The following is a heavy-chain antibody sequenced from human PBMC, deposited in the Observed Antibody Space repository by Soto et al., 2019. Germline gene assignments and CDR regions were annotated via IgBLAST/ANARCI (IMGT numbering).Heavy chain of an antibody. V-gene: IGHV1-2*02. J-gene: IGHJ5*01. D-gene: IGHD4-17*01. CDR3: ARGHRLRPRNNWFDS. CDR1: GYPFTGYH. Sequence: QVQLVQSGAEMKKPGASVKVSCKASGYPFTGYHLHWVRQAPGQGLEWMGWINPHTGDTGSAEKFQGRVTMTRDTSISTAYMEVSRLRSDDTAVYYCARGHRLRPRNNWFDSWGQGTLVTVSS. CDR2: INPHTGDT.